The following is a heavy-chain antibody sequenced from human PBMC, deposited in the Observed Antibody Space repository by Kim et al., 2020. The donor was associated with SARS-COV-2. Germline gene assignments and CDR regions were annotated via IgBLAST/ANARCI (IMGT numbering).Heavy chain of an antibody. D-gene: IGHD3-9*01. J-gene: IGHJ4*02. Sequence: DSVKGRFTISRDNAKNLLFLQMNSLRADDTAVYFCARGPDILTGYYFDVWGQGTLVTVSS. CDR3: ARGPDILTGYYFDV. V-gene: IGHV3-7*03.